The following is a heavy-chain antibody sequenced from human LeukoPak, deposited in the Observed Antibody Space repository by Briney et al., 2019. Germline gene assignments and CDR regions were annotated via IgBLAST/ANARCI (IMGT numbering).Heavy chain of an antibody. V-gene: IGHV3-13*01. D-gene: IGHD2-15*01. CDR1: GFTFSSYD. CDR2: IGTAGDT. Sequence: GGSLRLSCAASGFTFSSYDMHWVRQATGKGLEWVSAIGTAGDTYYPGSVKGRFTISRENAKNSLYLQMNSLRAGDTAVYYCARDSSLSGSGGSWGAFDIWGQGTMVTVSS. J-gene: IGHJ3*02. CDR3: ARDSSLSGSGGSWGAFDI.